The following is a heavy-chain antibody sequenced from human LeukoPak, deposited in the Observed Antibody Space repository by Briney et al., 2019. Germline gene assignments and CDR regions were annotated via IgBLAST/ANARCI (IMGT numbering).Heavy chain of an antibody. CDR1: GYTFTGYY. D-gene: IGHD3-10*01. V-gene: IGHV1-18*04. CDR3: ARNPYYGSGSYGDY. J-gene: IGHJ4*02. CDR2: ISAYNGNT. Sequence: ASVKVSCKASGYTFTGYYMHWVRQAPGQGLEWMGWISAYNGNTNYAQKLQGRVTMTTDTSTSTAYMELRSLRSDDTAVYYCARNPYYGSGSYGDYWGQGTLVTVSS.